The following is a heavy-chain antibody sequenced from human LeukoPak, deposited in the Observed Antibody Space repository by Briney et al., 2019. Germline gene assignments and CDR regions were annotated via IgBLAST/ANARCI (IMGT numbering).Heavy chain of an antibody. J-gene: IGHJ4*02. Sequence: GESLKISCKGSGHSFTSYWIGWVRQMPGKGLEWMGIIYPGDSDTRYSPSFQGQVTISADKSISTAYLQWSSLKASDTAMYYCARGASYCSSTSCYPDYWGQGTLVTVSS. D-gene: IGHD2-2*01. CDR1: GHSFTSYW. CDR3: ARGASYCSSTSCYPDY. CDR2: IYPGDSDT. V-gene: IGHV5-51*01.